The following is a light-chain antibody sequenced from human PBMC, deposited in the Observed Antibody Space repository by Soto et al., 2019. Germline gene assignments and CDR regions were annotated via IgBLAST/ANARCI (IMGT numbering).Light chain of an antibody. CDR3: QQYNNWPRT. J-gene: IGKJ1*01. CDR2: GAS. CDR1: QSVSSN. Sequence: IVMTQSPATLSVSPGERATLSCMASQSVSSNLAWYQQKPGQAPRLLIYGASTRATGIPARFSGSGSGTEFTLTISSLQSEDFAVYYCQQYNNWPRTFGQGTKVDNK. V-gene: IGKV3-15*01.